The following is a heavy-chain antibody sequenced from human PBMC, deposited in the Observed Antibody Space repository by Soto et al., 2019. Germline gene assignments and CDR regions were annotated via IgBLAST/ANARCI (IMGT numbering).Heavy chain of an antibody. V-gene: IGHV4-59*08. CDR1: GGSINSYY. CDR2: IYSSGNT. CDR3: ARQYCSSTRCYQYFDY. J-gene: IGHJ4*02. D-gene: IGHD2-2*01. Sequence: QVQLQESGPGLVKPSETLSLTCTVSGGSINSYYWSWIRQSPEKGLEWIGYIYSSGNTNDNHSLKSRLTISVDTSKNQFSLRLSSVTAADTAVYYCARQYCSSTRCYQYFDYWGQGTLVTVSS.